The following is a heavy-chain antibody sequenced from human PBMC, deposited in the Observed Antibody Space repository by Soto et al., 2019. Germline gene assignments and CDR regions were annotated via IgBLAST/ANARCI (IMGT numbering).Heavy chain of an antibody. Sequence: GESLKISCQGSGYSFTSYWIRWVLQMPEKGLEWMGIIYPGDSDTRYSPSFQGQVTISADRSISTAYLQWGSLKASDTAMYYCARHTWSSGSPAAFDYWGQGTQVTVSS. CDR2: IYPGDSDT. D-gene: IGHD1-26*01. CDR3: ARHTWSSGSPAAFDY. J-gene: IGHJ4*02. CDR1: GYSFTSYW. V-gene: IGHV5-51*01.